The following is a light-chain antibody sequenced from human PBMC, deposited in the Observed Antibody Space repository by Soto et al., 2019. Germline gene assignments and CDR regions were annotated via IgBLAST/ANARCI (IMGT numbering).Light chain of an antibody. CDR2: GAS. J-gene: IGKJ4*01. CDR1: QSVSSN. Sequence: EIVMTQSPATLSVSPGERATLSCRASQSVSSNLAWYQQKPGQAPRLLIYGASTRATGIPARFSGSGSGTDFTLTISRLEPEDFAVYYCQQYGSSPALTFGGGTKVDI. CDR3: QQYGSSPALT. V-gene: IGKV3-15*01.